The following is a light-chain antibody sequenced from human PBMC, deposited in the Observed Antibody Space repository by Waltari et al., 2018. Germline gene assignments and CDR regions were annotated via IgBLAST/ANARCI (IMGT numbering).Light chain of an antibody. V-gene: IGKV1-39*01. Sequence: GDRVTITCRASQSISNYLNWYQQKPGKAPNLLIYGASTLQSGVPSRFRGSGSGTDFTLTISSLRPEDFATYYCQQSFTTPRTFGQGTKVDIK. J-gene: IGKJ1*01. CDR2: GAS. CDR3: QQSFTTPRT. CDR1: QSISNY.